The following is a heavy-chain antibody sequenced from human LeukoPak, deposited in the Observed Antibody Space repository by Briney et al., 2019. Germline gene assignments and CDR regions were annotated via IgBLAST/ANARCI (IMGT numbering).Heavy chain of an antibody. D-gene: IGHD4-23*01. CDR2: ISYDGSNK. V-gene: IGHV3-30*18. CDR3: AKKQVKGGNPRVPFDY. Sequence: GGSLRLSCAASGFTFSSYGMHWVRQAPGKGLEWVAVISYDGSNKYYADSVKGRFTISRDNSKNTLYLQMNSLRAEDTAVYYCAKKQVKGGNPRVPFDYWGQGTLVTVSS. CDR1: GFTFSSYG. J-gene: IGHJ4*02.